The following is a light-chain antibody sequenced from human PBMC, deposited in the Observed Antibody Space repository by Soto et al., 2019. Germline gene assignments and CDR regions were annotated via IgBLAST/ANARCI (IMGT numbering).Light chain of an antibody. CDR1: QSVSSN. V-gene: IGKV3-20*01. CDR3: QQYGSSPLT. CDR2: GAS. Sequence: EMVMSQSPATLSVSPGETASLSCRASQSVSSNLAWYQQKPGQAPRLLIYGASTRATGIPARFSGSGSGTDFTLTISRLEPEDFAVYYCQQYGSSPLTFGGGTKVDIK. J-gene: IGKJ4*01.